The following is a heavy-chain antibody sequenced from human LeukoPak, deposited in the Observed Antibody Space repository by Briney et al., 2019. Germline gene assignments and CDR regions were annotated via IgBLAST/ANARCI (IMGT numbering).Heavy chain of an antibody. D-gene: IGHD6-19*01. CDR1: GFTFSSYG. CDR3: AKGSSSGWPYYFAY. V-gene: IGHV3-9*03. J-gene: IGHJ4*02. Sequence: GGSLRLSCAASGFTFSSYGMHWVRQAPGKGLEWVSGISWNSGSIAYADSVQGRFTISRDNAKNSLFLQMNSLRAEDMALYYCAKGSSSGWPYYFAYWGQGTLVTVSS. CDR2: ISWNSGSI.